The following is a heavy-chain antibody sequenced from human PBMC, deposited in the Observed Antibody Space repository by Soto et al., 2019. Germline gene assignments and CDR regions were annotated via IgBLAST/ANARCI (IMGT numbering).Heavy chain of an antibody. Sequence: QVHLQESGPGLVKPSETLSLTCTVYCGSISRYYWTCIRHPPGKGLEWVGCLYNSGSINYNPSFKSRVTLSLDTSTTQYSLKLNSVTAADTAVYYCAGTRQWLAFDYWGQGTLVTVSS. J-gene: IGHJ4*02. CDR2: LYNSGSI. CDR3: AGTRQWLAFDY. V-gene: IGHV4-59*08. CDR1: CGSISRYY. D-gene: IGHD6-19*01.